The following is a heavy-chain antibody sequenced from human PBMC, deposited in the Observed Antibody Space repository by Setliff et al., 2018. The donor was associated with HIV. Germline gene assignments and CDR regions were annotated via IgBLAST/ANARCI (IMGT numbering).Heavy chain of an antibody. J-gene: IGHJ2*01. CDR1: GDSIGDYY. D-gene: IGHD3-10*01. CDR2: VYASAYS. CDR3: ARDWVTRSNYYGSGSPWYFAF. Sequence: SETLSLTCTVSGDSIGDYYWNWIRQPAGKGLEWIGRVYASAYSNYNPSLKSRVTMSVDTSQNQFSLKLRSVNAADTAVYYCARDWVTRSNYYGSGSPWYFAFWGRGILVTVSS. V-gene: IGHV4-4*07.